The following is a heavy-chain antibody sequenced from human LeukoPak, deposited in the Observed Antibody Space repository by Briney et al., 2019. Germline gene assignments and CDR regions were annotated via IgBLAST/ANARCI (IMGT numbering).Heavy chain of an antibody. V-gene: IGHV4-59*12. D-gene: IGHD6-13*01. CDR2: IFYSGSP. J-gene: IGHJ4*02. Sequence: SETLSLTCTVSGDSISSYYWSWIRQPPGKGLEWIGNIFYSGSPNYNPSLKSRVTTSFDTSKNQFSLKLSFVTAADTAVYYCARVGHIVAAGTYDYWGQGTLVTVSS. CDR3: ARVGHIVAAGTYDY. CDR1: GDSISSYY.